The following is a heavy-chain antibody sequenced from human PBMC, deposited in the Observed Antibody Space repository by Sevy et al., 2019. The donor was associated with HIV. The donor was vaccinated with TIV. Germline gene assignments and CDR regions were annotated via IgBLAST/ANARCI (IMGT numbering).Heavy chain of an antibody. Sequence: SETLSLTCAVSGGSISTNNWWSWVRQSPGEGLEWIGEIHHSGSTNYNPSLKSRVTTSVDKSKNQFSLKLTSVTAADTAVYYCARDLNDFWSGPLDVWGQGTTVTVSS. D-gene: IGHD3-3*01. V-gene: IGHV4-4*02. CDR1: GGSISTNNW. CDR2: IHHSGST. J-gene: IGHJ6*02. CDR3: ARDLNDFWSGPLDV.